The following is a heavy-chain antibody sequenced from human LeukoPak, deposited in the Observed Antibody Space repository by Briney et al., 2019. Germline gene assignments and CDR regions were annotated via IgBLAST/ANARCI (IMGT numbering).Heavy chain of an antibody. J-gene: IGHJ4*02. V-gene: IGHV4-59*01. CDR2: IYYSGST. CDR1: GGSISSYH. D-gene: IGHD3-22*01. CDR3: ARSVYYYDSSGITGHFDY. Sequence: SETLSLTCTVSGGSISSYHWSWIRQPPGKGLEWIGYIYYSGSTNYNPSLKSRVTISVDTSKNQFSLKLSSVTAADTAVYYCARSVYYYDSSGITGHFDYWGQGTLVTVSS.